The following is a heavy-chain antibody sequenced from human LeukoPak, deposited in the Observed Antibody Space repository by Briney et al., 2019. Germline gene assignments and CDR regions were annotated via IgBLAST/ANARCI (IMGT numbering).Heavy chain of an antibody. CDR3: AKDTDRVPAALHY. V-gene: IGHV3-23*01. Sequence: GGSLRLSCAASGFTFSSYAMSWVRQAPGKGLEWVSAISASGGSTYYADSVKGRFTISRDNSKNTLFLQMNSLRAEDTAVYYCAKDTDRVPAALHYWGLEPWSPSPQ. J-gene: IGHJ4*01. CDR2: ISASGGST. CDR1: GFTFSSYA. D-gene: IGHD2-2*01.